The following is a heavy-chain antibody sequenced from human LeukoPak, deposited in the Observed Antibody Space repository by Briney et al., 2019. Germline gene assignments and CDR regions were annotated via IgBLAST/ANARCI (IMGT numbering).Heavy chain of an antibody. CDR3: ARHCSGGTCPFDY. CDR2: IFDGGTT. J-gene: IGHJ4*02. CDR1: GVTCSTIY. Sequence: GGSLRLPCATSGVTCSTIYRSWVRQAPGKGLEWVSVIFDGGTTYYADSVKGRFTISRDTSTKTLNLQMDSLRAEDTAVYYCARHCSGGTCPFDYWGQGTLVTVSS. D-gene: IGHD2-15*01. V-gene: IGHV3-66*04.